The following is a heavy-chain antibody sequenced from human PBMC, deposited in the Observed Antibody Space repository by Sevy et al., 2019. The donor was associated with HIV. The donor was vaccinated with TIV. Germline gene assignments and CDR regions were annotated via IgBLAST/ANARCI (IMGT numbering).Heavy chain of an antibody. CDR1: GYSISSGYY. V-gene: IGHV4-38-2*01. D-gene: IGHD2-8*02. J-gene: IGHJ4*02. CDR3: ARVSGAVRVADD. CDR2: IHDFGST. Sequence: SETLSLNCAVSGYSISSGYYWGWIRQPPGKVLKWFGWIHDFGSTYSTPSLKNRVTISVDTSKNQFSLKLKSVTAAGLAVYYCARVSGAVRVADDWGQGTLVTVS.